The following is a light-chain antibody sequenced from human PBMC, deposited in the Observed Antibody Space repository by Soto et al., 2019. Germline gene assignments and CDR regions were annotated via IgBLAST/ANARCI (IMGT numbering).Light chain of an antibody. J-gene: IGLJ1*01. CDR3: AAWDDSLNAI. CDR1: FSNIGDNA. Sequence: QSALTQPPSLSATPGQRVNISCSGSFSNIGDNAVNWYQQLPGAAPKLLIYLNDQRPSGVPDRFPGSKSGTSAFLVISGLQSEDEADYYCAAWDDSLNAIFGTGTSSPS. CDR2: LND. V-gene: IGLV1-44*01.